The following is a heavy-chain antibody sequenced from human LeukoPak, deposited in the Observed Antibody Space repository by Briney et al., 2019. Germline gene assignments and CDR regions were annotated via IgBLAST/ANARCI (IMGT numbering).Heavy chain of an antibody. V-gene: IGHV4-39*01. CDR2: IYYSGST. CDR3: ARHGHYFDY. J-gene: IGHJ4*02. CDR1: GGSISSSSYY. Sequence: PSETLSLTCLVSGGSISSSSYYWGWIRQPPGKGLGWIGSIYYSGSTYYNPSLKSRVTISVDTSKNQFSLKLSSVTAADTAVYYCARHGHYFDYWGQGTLVTVSS.